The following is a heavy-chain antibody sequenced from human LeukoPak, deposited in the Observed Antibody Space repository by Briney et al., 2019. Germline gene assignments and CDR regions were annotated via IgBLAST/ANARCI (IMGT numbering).Heavy chain of an antibody. Sequence: SETLSLTCTVSGGSISNGAYYWSWIRQPPGKGLEWIGEINRSGSTNYNPSLKSRVTISVDTSKNQFSLKLSSVTAADTAVYYCARHVLVGATRRTFDYWGQGTLVTVSS. CDR2: INRSGST. V-gene: IGHV4-39*01. CDR1: GGSISNGAYY. J-gene: IGHJ4*02. D-gene: IGHD1-26*01. CDR3: ARHVLVGATRRTFDY.